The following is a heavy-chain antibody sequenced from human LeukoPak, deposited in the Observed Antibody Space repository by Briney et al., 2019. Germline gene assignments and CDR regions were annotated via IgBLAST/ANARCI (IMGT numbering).Heavy chain of an antibody. CDR2: MNPNSGNT. D-gene: IGHD1-26*01. CDR3: ARAPLVRSYYSAYYVYYGMDV. Sequence: ASVKVSCKASGYTFTSYDINWVRQATGQGLEWMGWMNPNSGNTGYAQKFQGRVTMTRNTSISTAYMELSSLRSEDTAVYYCARAPLVRSYYSAYYVYYGMDVWGQGTTVTVSS. J-gene: IGHJ6*02. CDR1: GYTFTSYD. V-gene: IGHV1-8*01.